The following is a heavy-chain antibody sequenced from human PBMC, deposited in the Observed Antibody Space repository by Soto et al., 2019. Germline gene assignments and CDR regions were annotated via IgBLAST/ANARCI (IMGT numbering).Heavy chain of an antibody. V-gene: IGHV3-23*01. D-gene: IGHD4-4*01. J-gene: IGHJ4*02. CDR2: ISGGGSNT. CDR1: GFTFSSYA. CDR3: AKDSNKYSSSLRGRYFDY. Sequence: GGSLRLSCAASGFTFSSYAMSWVRQAPGKGLECVSTISGGGSNTFYADSVKGRFTISRDNSKNTLLLQMNSLGAEDTAVYYCAKDSNKYSSSLRGRYFDYWGQGIGVTVSS.